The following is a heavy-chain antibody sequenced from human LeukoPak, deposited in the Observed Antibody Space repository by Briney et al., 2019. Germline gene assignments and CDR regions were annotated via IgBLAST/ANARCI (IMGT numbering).Heavy chain of an antibody. CDR2: ISWNSGSI. CDR3: AKGPPHYYYYMDV. V-gene: IGHV3-9*01. J-gene: IGHJ6*03. CDR1: GFTFEDYA. Sequence: GGSLRLSCAASGFTFEDYAMHWVRQAPGKGLEWVSGISWNSGSIGYADSVKGRYTISRDNAKNSVYLQMNSLRAEDTALYYCAKGPPHYYYYMDVWGKGTTVTVSS.